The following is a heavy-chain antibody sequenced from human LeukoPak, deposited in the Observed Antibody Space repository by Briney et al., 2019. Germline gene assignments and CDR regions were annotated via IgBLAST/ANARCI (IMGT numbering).Heavy chain of an antibody. Sequence: ASVKVSCKASGYTFTSYGISWVRQAPGQGLEWMGGISAYNGNTNYAQKLQGRVTMTTDTSTSTAYMELRSLRSDDTAVYYCAKSLYSGSYTGLDYWGQGTLVTVSS. CDR1: GYTFTSYG. CDR3: AKSLYSGSYTGLDY. CDR2: ISAYNGNT. J-gene: IGHJ4*02. V-gene: IGHV1-18*01. D-gene: IGHD1-26*01.